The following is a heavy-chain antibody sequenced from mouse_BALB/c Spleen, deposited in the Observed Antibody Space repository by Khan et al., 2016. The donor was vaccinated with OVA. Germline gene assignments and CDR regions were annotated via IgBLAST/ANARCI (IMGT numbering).Heavy chain of an antibody. CDR3: ARDWAAWFAY. J-gene: IGHJ3*01. CDR2: IRTYNGNT. Sequence: QVQLQQSGPEVVRPGVSVKISCKGSGYTFTDYAMHWVKQSHAKSLEWIGVIRTYNGNTTYNQKFKGKATLTVDKSSSTAYTALATLHSTDSAIYCCARDWAAWFAYWGQGTLVTVSA. V-gene: IGHV1S137*01. D-gene: IGHD4-1*01. CDR1: GYTFTDYA.